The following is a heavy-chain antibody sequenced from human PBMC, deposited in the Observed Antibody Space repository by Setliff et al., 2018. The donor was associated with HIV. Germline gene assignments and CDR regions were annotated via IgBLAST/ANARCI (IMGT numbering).Heavy chain of an antibody. D-gene: IGHD3-3*01. Sequence: SETLSLTCAVYGGSFTTYYWSWIRQPPGKGLEWIGEINHIGSTNYNPSLKSRVTISIDTSKNQFSLKLTSVTAADTAMYYCARDNYYNFWSGYWGMDVWGQGTTVTVSS. J-gene: IGHJ6*02. CDR3: ARDNYYNFWSGYWGMDV. V-gene: IGHV4-34*01. CDR2: INHIGST. CDR1: GGSFTTYY.